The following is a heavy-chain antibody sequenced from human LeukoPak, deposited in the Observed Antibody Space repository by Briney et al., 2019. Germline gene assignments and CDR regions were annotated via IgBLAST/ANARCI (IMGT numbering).Heavy chain of an antibody. V-gene: IGHV4-34*01. D-gene: IGHD3-10*01. CDR2: INHSGST. CDR1: GGSISSYY. CDR3: ARVGYYYGSGRDTLFDY. Sequence: SETLSLTCTVSGGSISSYYWSWIRQPPGKGLEWIGEINHSGSTNYNPSLKSRVTISVDTSKNQFSLKLSSVTAADTAVYYCARVGYYYGSGRDTLFDYWGQGTLVTVSS. J-gene: IGHJ4*02.